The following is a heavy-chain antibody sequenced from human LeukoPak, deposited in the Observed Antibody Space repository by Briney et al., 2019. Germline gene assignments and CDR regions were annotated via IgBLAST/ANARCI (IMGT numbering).Heavy chain of an antibody. CDR1: GGSISSYY. CDR2: IYYSGST. V-gene: IGHV4-59*01. Sequence: PSETLSLTCTVSGGSISSYYWSWVRQPPGKGLEWVGYIYYSGSTNYNPSLKSRVTISVDTSKNQFSLKLSSVTAADTAVYYFARGVYSGRTIGWTYDYWGQGTLVTVSS. J-gene: IGHJ4*02. CDR3: ARGVYSGRTIGWTYDY. D-gene: IGHD5-12*01.